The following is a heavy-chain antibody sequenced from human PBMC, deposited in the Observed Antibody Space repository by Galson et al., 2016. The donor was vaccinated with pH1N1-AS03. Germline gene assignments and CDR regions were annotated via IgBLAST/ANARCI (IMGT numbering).Heavy chain of an antibody. V-gene: IGHV3-7*03. CDR2: IKEDGSVK. J-gene: IGHJ4*02. CDR1: GSTFSSYW. Sequence: SLRLSCAGSGSTFSSYWMSWVRQAPGKGLEWVANIKEDGSVKYYVDSVKGRFTISRDNAKNSVYLQMNSLRADDTAVYYCARAIGAAGSAWGQGTLVTVSS. CDR3: ARAIGAAGSA. D-gene: IGHD6-13*01.